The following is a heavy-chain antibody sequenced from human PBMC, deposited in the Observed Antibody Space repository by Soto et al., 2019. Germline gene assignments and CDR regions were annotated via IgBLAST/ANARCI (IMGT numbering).Heavy chain of an antibody. CDR2: ISGYNGNT. J-gene: IGHJ4*02. CDR3: ARAHSRSPLDY. V-gene: IGHV1-18*01. CDR1: GYTFAHYG. Sequence: ASVKVSCKSSGYTFAHYGFSWVRQAPRQGLEWMGWISGYNGNTNYAQKFQGRVTMTTDTSTSTSYMELRSLRSDDTAVYFRARAHSRSPLDYWGQGTLVTVSS. D-gene: IGHD6-6*01.